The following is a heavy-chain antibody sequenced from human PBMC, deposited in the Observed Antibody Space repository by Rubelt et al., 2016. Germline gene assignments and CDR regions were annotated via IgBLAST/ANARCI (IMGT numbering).Heavy chain of an antibody. CDR3: ASLGSGSYTGDDY. V-gene: IGHV3-7*05. J-gene: IGHJ4*02. CDR1: GFTFSPYW. Sequence: EVQLVESGGDLAQPGGSLRLSCAASGFTFSPYWMSWVRQAPGKGLQWVATITHDGSEQYYEDSVKGRFTISRDNAKNSLYLQMNGLRADDTAVDYWASLGSGSYTGDDYWGQGTLVTVSS. CDR2: ITHDGSEQ. D-gene: IGHD3-10*01.